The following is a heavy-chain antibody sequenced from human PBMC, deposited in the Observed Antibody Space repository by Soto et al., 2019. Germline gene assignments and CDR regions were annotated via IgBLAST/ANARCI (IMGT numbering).Heavy chain of an antibody. CDR1: GGSVNSGGYY. V-gene: IGHV4-61*03. CDR2: IFYNGGT. CDR3: ARGDNGPRRSYFDT. Sequence: SETLSLTCTVSGGSVNSGGYYWSWIRQPPGKGLEWIGFIFYNGGTSYNPSLGSRVTISADTSKTLFSLNLNFVTAADTAVYYCARGDNGPRRSYFDTWGQGTLVTVYS. D-gene: IGHD2-8*01. J-gene: IGHJ4*02.